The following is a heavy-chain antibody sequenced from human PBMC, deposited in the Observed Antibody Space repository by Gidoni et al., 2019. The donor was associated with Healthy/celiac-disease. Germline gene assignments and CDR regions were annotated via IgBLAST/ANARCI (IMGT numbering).Heavy chain of an antibody. V-gene: IGHV4-31*01. J-gene: IGHJ4*02. CDR1: GGSISSGGYY. CDR3: AREGIAARDYFDY. CDR2: IYYSGST. D-gene: IGHD6-13*01. Sequence: QVQLQESGPGLVKPSQTLSLTCNVSGGSISSGGYYSSLIGPHPGKGLEWIGYIYYSGSTYYTPSLKSLVTISVDTSKNQFSLKLSSVTAADTAVYYCAREGIAARDYFDYWCQGTLVTVSS.